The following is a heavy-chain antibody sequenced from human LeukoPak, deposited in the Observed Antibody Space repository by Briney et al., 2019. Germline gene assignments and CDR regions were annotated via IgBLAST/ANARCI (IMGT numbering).Heavy chain of an antibody. Sequence: GGSLRLSCAASGFTFSKYWMLCVRQAPGKRLESVSRIHTDGTVTTYADSVKGRFTVSRDNADNTMFLQMNSVRDEDTAVYYCATKQWLAPPPDSWGQGTPVTVSS. V-gene: IGHV3-74*01. CDR1: GFTFSKYW. CDR3: ATKQWLAPPPDS. J-gene: IGHJ4*02. CDR2: IHTDGTVT. D-gene: IGHD6-19*01.